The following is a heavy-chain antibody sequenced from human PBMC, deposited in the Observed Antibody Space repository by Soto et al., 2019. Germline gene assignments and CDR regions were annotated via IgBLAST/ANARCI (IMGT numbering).Heavy chain of an antibody. CDR1: GYTFTSYG. D-gene: IGHD2-2*01. CDR3: ARDREKDIVVVPAAIVYGY. CDR2: ISAYNGNT. J-gene: IGHJ4*02. V-gene: IGHV1-18*01. Sequence: ASVKVSCKASGYTFTSYGISWVRQAPGQGLEWMGWISAYNGNTNYAQKLQGRVTMTTDTSTSTAYMGLRSLRSDDTAVYYCARDREKDIVVVPAAIVYGYWGQGTLVTVSS.